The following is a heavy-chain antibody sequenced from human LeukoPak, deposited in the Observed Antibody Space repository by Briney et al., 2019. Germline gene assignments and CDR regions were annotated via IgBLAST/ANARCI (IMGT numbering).Heavy chain of an antibody. Sequence: ASVKVSCKVSGYTLTELSMHWVRQAPGKGLEWMGGFDPEDGETIYAQKLRGRVTMTTDTSTSTAYMELRSLRSDDTAVYYCARGGNSAAFDIWGQGTMVTVSS. CDR2: FDPEDGET. CDR3: ARGGNSAAFDI. CDR1: GYTLTELS. J-gene: IGHJ3*02. V-gene: IGHV1-24*01. D-gene: IGHD4-23*01.